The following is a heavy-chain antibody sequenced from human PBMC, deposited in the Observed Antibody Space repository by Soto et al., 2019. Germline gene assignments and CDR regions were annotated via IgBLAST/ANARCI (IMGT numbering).Heavy chain of an antibody. J-gene: IGHJ4*02. D-gene: IGHD6-19*01. CDR2: ISADGSNT. Sequence: QVQLEESGGGVVQPGRSLRLSCVASGFTFSTFGMHWVRQAPGKGLEWVAVISADGSNTYYGDSVRGRFTISRDNTKHTLYLQMNSRRSEETAMYDCAKTDADGRGGGWQLYYCDSWGQGALVTVSS. CDR3: AKTDADGRGGGWQLYYCDS. V-gene: IGHV3-30*18. CDR1: GFTFSTFG.